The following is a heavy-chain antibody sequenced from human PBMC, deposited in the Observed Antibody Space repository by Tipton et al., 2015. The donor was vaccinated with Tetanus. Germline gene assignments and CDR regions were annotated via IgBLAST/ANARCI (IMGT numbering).Heavy chain of an antibody. CDR3: ARQTLSLERLFKPPDVLDL. J-gene: IGHJ3*01. CDR1: GASINSSHHF. CDR2: IYYRGNT. D-gene: IGHD1-1*01. V-gene: IGHV4-39*01. Sequence: TLSLTCTVSGASINSSHHFWAWIRQPPGKGLEWIGAIYYRGNTFYNPSLKDRVNIFVDRSKNHFSLSLSSVTAADTSVYYCARQTLSLERLFKPPDVLDLWGQGTMVTVSS.